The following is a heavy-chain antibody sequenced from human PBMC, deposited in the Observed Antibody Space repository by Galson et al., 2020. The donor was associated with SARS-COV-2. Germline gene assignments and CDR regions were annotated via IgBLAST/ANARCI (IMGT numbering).Heavy chain of an antibody. CDR2: INHIGST. Sequence: AETLSLTCAVYGESFSGYYWSWIRQPPGKGLEWIGEINHIGSTNYNPSPKSRLTTSVDTSKNQFSQKLSSVTAADRAVYYCARGTMGGLPLWGYYYYYGRDVWGQGTTVTVSS. CDR3: ARGTMGGLPLWGYYYYYGRDV. D-gene: IGHD3-10*01. J-gene: IGHJ6*02. CDR1: GESFSGYY. V-gene: IGHV4-34*01.